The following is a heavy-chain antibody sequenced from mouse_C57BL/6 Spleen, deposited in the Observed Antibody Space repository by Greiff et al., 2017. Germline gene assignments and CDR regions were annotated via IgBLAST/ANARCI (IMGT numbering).Heavy chain of an antibody. CDR1: GYTFTSYW. J-gene: IGHJ1*03. Sequence: VQLQQSGAELVMPGASVKLSCKASGYTFTSYWMHWVKQRPGQGLEWIGEIDPSDSYTNYNQKFKGKSTLTVDKSSSTAYMQLSSLTSEDSAVYYCARGYGSSYQYFDVWGTGTTVTVSS. D-gene: IGHD1-1*01. CDR3: ARGYGSSYQYFDV. CDR2: IDPSDSYT. V-gene: IGHV1-69*01.